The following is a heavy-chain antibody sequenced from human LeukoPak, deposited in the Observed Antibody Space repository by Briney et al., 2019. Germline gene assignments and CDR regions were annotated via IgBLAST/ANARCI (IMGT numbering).Heavy chain of an antibody. CDR2: ISYDGSKK. Sequence: GGSLRLSCAASGFTFSTYAMHWVRQAPGKGLEWMAVISYDGSKKYYADSVKGRFTISRDNSKNTVYLQMNSLKTEDTAVYYCASYGSGSHDYWGQGSLVTVSS. CDR3: ASYGSGSHDY. V-gene: IGHV3-30*04. CDR1: GFTFSTYA. D-gene: IGHD3-10*01. J-gene: IGHJ4*02.